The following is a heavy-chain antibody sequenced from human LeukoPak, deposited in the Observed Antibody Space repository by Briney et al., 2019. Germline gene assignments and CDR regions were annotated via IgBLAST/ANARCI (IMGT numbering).Heavy chain of an antibody. Sequence: PGGSLRLSCTASGFTFSTYSMNWVRQAPGKGLEWVSSISSSSSHIYYAASVKGRFTISRDNAKNTLYLQMNSLRAEDTAVYYCARDWFHAIDYWGQGTLVTVSS. V-gene: IGHV3-21*01. J-gene: IGHJ4*02. D-gene: IGHD2/OR15-2a*01. CDR3: ARDWFHAIDY. CDR1: GFTFSTYS. CDR2: ISSSSSHI.